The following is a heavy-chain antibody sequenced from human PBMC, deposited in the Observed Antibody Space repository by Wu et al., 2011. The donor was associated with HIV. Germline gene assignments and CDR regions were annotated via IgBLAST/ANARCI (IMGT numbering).Heavy chain of an antibody. J-gene: IGHJ4*02. V-gene: IGHV5-51*01. Sequence: VQLVQSGAEVKSRGSRLKISCKGSGYTFNTYWIGWVRQMPGKGLEWMGIIYAGDSDTRYSPSFQGQVTISADKSISTAYLQWSSLKSSDTAMYYCAKHASGSYYGGLDYWGQGTLVTVSS. CDR2: IYAGDSDT. D-gene: IGHD1-26*01. CDR3: AKHASGSYYGGLDY. CDR1: GYTFNTYW.